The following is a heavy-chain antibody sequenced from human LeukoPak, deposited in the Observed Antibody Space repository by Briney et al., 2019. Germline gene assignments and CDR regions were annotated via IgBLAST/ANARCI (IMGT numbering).Heavy chain of an antibody. CDR2: FDPEDGET. J-gene: IGHJ4*02. V-gene: IGHV1-24*01. CDR3: ATHILTGYYPKYYFDY. Sequence: ASVKVSCKVSGYTLTVLSMHWVRQAPGKGLECRGGFDPEDGETIYAQKFQGRVTMTEDTSTDTAYMELSSLRSEDTAVYYCATHILTGYYPKYYFDYWGQGTLVTVSS. CDR1: GYTLTVLS. D-gene: IGHD3-9*01.